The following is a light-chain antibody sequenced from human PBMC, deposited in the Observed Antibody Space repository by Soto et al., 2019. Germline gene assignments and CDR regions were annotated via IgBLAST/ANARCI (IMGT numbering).Light chain of an antibody. CDR2: DAS. V-gene: IGKV3-15*01. Sequence: EIVMTQSPATLSVCPGERATLSCRARQSVSSNLAWYQRKPGQAPRLLIYDASTRATGISARFSGSGSGTEFTLTISSLQSEDFAVYYCQQYNNWPMYTFGQGTKLEIK. CDR3: QQYNNWPMYT. CDR1: QSVSSN. J-gene: IGKJ2*01.